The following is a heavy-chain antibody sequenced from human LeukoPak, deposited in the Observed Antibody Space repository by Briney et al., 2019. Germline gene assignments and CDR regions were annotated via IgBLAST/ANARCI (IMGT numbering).Heavy chain of an antibody. D-gene: IGHD6-19*01. CDR2: ISGSGGST. CDR1: GFTFSSYA. CDR3: AKGRIAVAATPQDY. J-gene: IGHJ4*02. Sequence: GGSLRLSCAASGFTFSSYAMSWVCQAPGKGLEWVSAISGSGGSTYYADSVKGRFTISRDNSKNTLYLQMNSLRAEDTAVYYCAKGRIAVAATPQDYWGQGTLVTVSS. V-gene: IGHV3-23*01.